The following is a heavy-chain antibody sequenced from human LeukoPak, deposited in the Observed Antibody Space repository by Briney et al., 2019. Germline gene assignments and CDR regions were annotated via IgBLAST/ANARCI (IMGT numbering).Heavy chain of an antibody. CDR1: GYSISNGYY. J-gene: IGHJ5*02. CDR3: ARGKGYCSSTSCSSHWFDP. Sequence: SETLSLTCTVSGYSISNGYYWGWIRQPPGKGLEWVGSISHRGSTNYNPSLKSRVTISVDTSKNQFSLKLSSVTAADTAVYYCARGKGYCSSTSCSSHWFDPWGQGTLVTVSS. V-gene: IGHV4-38-2*02. D-gene: IGHD2-2*01. CDR2: ISHRGST.